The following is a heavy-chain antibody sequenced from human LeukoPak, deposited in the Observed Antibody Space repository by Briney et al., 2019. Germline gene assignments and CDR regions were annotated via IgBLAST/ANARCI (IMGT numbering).Heavy chain of an antibody. V-gene: IGHV3-23*01. CDR3: VREDTPATANY. J-gene: IGHJ4*02. CDR1: GFTFSNYA. Sequence: GGSLRLSCAASGFTFSNYAMSWVRQAPGKGLEWVSAISGSGASTYYADSVKGRFTISRDNSKDTLFLQMHSLRPGDTAVYYCVREDTPATANYWGQGTLVTISS. D-gene: IGHD2-21*02. CDR2: ISGSGAST.